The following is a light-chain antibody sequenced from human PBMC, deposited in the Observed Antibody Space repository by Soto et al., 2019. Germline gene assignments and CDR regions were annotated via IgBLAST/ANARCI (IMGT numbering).Light chain of an antibody. CDR3: QQFHSFSRT. J-gene: IGKJ1*01. CDR1: QNINSR. V-gene: IGKV1-5*01. Sequence: DIQMTQSPSTLSASVGDRVTITCRASQNINSRLAWYQQKPGKAPNLLIYDASTLESGVPSRFSGSGSGTEFTLTISSLQPEDFATYYCQQFHSFSRTLGQGTKVDIK. CDR2: DAS.